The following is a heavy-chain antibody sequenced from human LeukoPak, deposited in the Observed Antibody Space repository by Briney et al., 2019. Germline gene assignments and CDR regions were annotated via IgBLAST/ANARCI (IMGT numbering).Heavy chain of an antibody. Sequence: GGSLRLSCAASGFTFSSYWMNWVRQAPGKGLEWVANIKQDGSEKYYVDSVKGRFTISRDNAKNSLYLQMNSLRAEDTAVYYCASAQSPGVRDGYNAVGYMDVWGKGTTVTVSS. CDR2: IKQDGSEK. CDR3: ASAQSPGVRDGYNAVGYMDV. V-gene: IGHV3-7*01. CDR1: GFTFSSYW. D-gene: IGHD5-24*01. J-gene: IGHJ6*03.